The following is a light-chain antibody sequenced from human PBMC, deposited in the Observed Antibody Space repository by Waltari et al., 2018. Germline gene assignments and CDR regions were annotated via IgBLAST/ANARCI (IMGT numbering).Light chain of an antibody. CDR1: QGLSGRD. J-gene: IGKJ1*01. Sequence: DIVLTQSPGTLSLSPGEEATLSCRASQGLSGRDLAWYQQKPGQAPRLFMYGASSRATGIPDRFSGSGSGTDFTLTISRLEPEDSGVYYCQQYGDSPWTFGQGTTVEIK. CDR3: QQYGDSPWT. V-gene: IGKV3-20*01. CDR2: GAS.